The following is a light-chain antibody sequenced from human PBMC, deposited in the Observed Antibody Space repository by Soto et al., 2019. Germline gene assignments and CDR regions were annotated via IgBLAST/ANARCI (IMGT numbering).Light chain of an antibody. V-gene: IGKV1-9*01. Sequence: DIQLTQSPSFVSASVGDRVAITCRASQGISSYLAWYQQRPGKAPKLLIYDASTLQSGVPSRFSGSGSGTEFTLTISSLQPEDFATYYCQQINTFLVTFGGGTKVDIK. CDR2: DAS. J-gene: IGKJ4*01. CDR3: QQINTFLVT. CDR1: QGISSY.